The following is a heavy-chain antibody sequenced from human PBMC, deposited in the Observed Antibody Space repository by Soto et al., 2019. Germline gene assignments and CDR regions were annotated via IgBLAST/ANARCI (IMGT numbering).Heavy chain of an antibody. CDR2: IVPVFRTP. Sequence: QVHLEQSGAEVKKPGSSVKVSCKASGGTFTSSAISWVRQAPGQGLEWMGGIVPVFRTPDYAQKFQGRVTVSADESTSTAYRELSGLTSDDTAVYYCARDKDRPQLGGNYYYILDVWGQGTTVTVSS. D-gene: IGHD3-3*02. CDR3: ARDKDRPQLGGNYYYILDV. J-gene: IGHJ6*02. CDR1: GGTFTSSA. V-gene: IGHV1-69*12.